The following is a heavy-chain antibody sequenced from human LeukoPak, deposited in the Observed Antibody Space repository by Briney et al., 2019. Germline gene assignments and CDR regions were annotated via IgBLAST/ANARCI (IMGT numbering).Heavy chain of an antibody. Sequence: GGSLRLSCAASGFTFSDYWMHWVRQAPGKGLVWVSLIKSDGNSAMYADSVEGRFSISRDNAENTVYLQMNSLRAEDTAVYFCTREVASAAFDYWGQGTPVTVSS. J-gene: IGHJ4*02. CDR3: TREVASAAFDY. CDR1: GFTFSDYW. V-gene: IGHV3-74*03. D-gene: IGHD5-12*01. CDR2: IKSDGNSA.